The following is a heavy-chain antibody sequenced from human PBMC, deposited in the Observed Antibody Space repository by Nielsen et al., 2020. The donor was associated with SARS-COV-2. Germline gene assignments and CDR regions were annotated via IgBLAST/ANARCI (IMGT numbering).Heavy chain of an antibody. CDR3: AKVQGVTTTLYSYYYGMDV. Sequence: SCAASGFTFSDYYMSWIRQAPGKGLEWVSYISSSSSYTNYADSVKGRFTISRDNAKNSLYLQMNSLRAEDTAVYYCAKVQGVTTTLYSYYYGMDVWGQGTTVPVSS. CDR2: ISSSSSYT. J-gene: IGHJ6*02. D-gene: IGHD4-17*01. CDR1: GFTFSDYY. V-gene: IGHV3-11*03.